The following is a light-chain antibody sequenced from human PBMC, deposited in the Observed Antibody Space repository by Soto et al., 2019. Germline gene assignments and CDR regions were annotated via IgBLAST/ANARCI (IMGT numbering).Light chain of an antibody. V-gene: IGKV3-15*01. CDR2: GAS. CDR1: QSVSSN. J-gene: IGKJ1*01. CDR3: QQYNKWPPT. Sequence: EIVMTQSPATLSVSPGERATLSCRASQSVSSNLAWYQQKPGQAPRLLIYGASTRATGIPARFSGGGSGTEFNLTITRLQSEDFAVYYCQQYNKWPPTFGQGTKV.